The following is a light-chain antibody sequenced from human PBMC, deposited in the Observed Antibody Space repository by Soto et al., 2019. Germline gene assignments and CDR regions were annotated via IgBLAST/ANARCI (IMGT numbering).Light chain of an antibody. Sequence: QSALTQPASVSGSPGQSITISRTGTSSDVGGYNYVSWYQQHPGKAPKLMIYEVSNRPSGVSNRFSGSKSGNTASLTISGLRAEDEADYYCSSYTSSSTLVFGGGTKVTVL. J-gene: IGLJ2*01. V-gene: IGLV2-14*01. CDR3: SSYTSSSTLV. CDR1: SSDVGGYNY. CDR2: EVS.